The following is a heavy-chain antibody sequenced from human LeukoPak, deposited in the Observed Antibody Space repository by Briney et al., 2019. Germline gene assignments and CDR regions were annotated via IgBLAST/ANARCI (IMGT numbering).Heavy chain of an antibody. J-gene: IGHJ3*02. Sequence: PSETLSLTCTVSGGSISSSTYYWGWIRQPPGKGLECIGSIYYSGCTYYNPSLKSRVTISVDKYKTQFALKLSSVTAADTAVYFCARPTFSGYYSGPFDIWGKGTIVSV. V-gene: IGHV4-39*01. D-gene: IGHD3-22*01. CDR3: ARPTFSGYYSGPFDI. CDR1: GGSISSSTYY. CDR2: IYYSGCT.